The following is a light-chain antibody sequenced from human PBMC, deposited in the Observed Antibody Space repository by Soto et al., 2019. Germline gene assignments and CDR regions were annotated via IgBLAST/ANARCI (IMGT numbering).Light chain of an antibody. V-gene: IGKV4-1*01. J-gene: IGKJ2*01. CDR3: QQFYSPPYT. CDR1: QSVLHSSNNKNY. CDR2: WAS. Sequence: DIVMTQSPDSLAVSLGEKATINCKSSQSVLHSSNNKNYLAWYQQRPGQPPKLVTNWASTRESGVPDRFSGSGSGTHFSLTISSLPAEDVAVYYCQQFYSPPYTLGQGTTLEIK.